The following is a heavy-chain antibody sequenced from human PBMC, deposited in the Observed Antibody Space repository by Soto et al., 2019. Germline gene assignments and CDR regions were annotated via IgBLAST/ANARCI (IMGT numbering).Heavy chain of an antibody. CDR2: ISAYNGNT. Sequence: ASVKVSCKASGYTFTSYGISWVRQAPGQGLEWMGWISAYNGNTNYAQKLQGRVTMTTDTSTSTAYMELRSLRSDDTAVYYCASGVHVAGATAYYYYYGMDVWGQGTTVNVSS. V-gene: IGHV1-18*01. CDR3: ASGVHVAGATAYYYYYGMDV. CDR1: GYTFTSYG. D-gene: IGHD6-19*01. J-gene: IGHJ6*02.